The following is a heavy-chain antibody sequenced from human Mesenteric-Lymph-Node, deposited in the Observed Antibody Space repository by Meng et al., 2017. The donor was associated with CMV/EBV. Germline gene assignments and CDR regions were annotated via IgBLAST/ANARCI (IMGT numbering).Heavy chain of an antibody. J-gene: IGHJ4*02. CDR3: ARDPMRSGSGSYYLEY. Sequence: GESLKISCAASGFDFSTYSMHWVRQAPGKGLEWVSYISGGSTYMYYADSVKGRFTISRDNAKNSLYLQMNSLRAEDTALYYCARDPMRSGSGSYYLEYWGQGTLVTVSS. CDR1: GFDFSTYS. V-gene: IGHV3-21*05. D-gene: IGHD3-10*01. CDR2: ISGGSTYM.